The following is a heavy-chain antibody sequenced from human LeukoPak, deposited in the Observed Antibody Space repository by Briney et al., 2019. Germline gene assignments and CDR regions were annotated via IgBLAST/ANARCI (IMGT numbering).Heavy chain of an antibody. CDR2: ISSASNTI. D-gene: IGHD3-10*01. CDR1: GFTFSSYN. Sequence: GGSLRLSCAASGFTFSSYNMNWVRQAPGKGLEWVSYISSASNTIYYADSVKGRFTISRDNAKNSLYLQMNSLRAEDTAMYYCARDGWFGDYNWFDPWGQGTLVTVSS. CDR3: ARDGWFGDYNWFDP. V-gene: IGHV3-48*01. J-gene: IGHJ5*02.